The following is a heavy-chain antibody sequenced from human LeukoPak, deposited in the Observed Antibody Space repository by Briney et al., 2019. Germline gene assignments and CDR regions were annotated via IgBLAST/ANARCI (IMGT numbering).Heavy chain of an antibody. D-gene: IGHD3-22*01. J-gene: IGHJ4*02. CDR2: IYYSGST. Sequence: ASETLSLTCTVSGGSISSSSYYWGWIRQPPGKGLEWIGSIYYSGSTYYNPSLKSRVTISVDTSKNQFSLKLNSVTAADTAVYYCGRDSGFWLYWGQGTLVTVSS. CDR1: GGSISSSSYY. CDR3: GRDSGFWLY. V-gene: IGHV4-39*07.